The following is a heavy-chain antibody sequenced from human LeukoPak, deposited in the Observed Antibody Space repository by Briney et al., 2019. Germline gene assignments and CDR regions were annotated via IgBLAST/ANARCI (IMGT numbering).Heavy chain of an antibody. J-gene: IGHJ6*03. CDR3: AKAVEYSSSFGGDFYHMDV. CDR2: ISWDGGTT. Sequence: PGGSLRLSCAASGFTFDDYAMHWVRQAPGKGLEWVSLISWDGGTTYYADSVKGRFTISRDNSKNSLYVQMNSLRAEDTALYYCAKAVEYSSSFGGDFYHMDVWGKGTTVTVSS. V-gene: IGHV3-43D*03. CDR1: GFTFDDYA. D-gene: IGHD6-6*01.